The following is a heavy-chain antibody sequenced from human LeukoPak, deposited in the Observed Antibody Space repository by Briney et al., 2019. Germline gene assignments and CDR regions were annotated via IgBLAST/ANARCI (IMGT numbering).Heavy chain of an antibody. J-gene: IGHJ5*02. CDR2: IYHSGST. D-gene: IGHD5-18*01. Sequence: SETLSLTCTISGGSISTDDYYWSWIRQPPGKGLEWIGFIYHSGSTYYNPSLKSRVTISVDTSKNQFSLKLSSVTAADTAVYYCARDEGYILWFDLWGQGTLDTVSS. CDR1: GGSISTDDYY. CDR3: ARDEGYILWFDL. V-gene: IGHV4-30-4*01.